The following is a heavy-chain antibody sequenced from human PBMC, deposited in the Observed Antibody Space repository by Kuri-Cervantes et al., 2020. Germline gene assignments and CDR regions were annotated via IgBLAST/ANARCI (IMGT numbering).Heavy chain of an antibody. D-gene: IGHD3-10*01. CDR1: GGSISSYY. CDR2: IYTSGST. J-gene: IGHJ4*02. CDR3: ASSRLGGDYYGSGPHYFDY. V-gene: IGHV4-4*07. Sequence: GSLRLSCTVSGGSISSYYWSWIRQPAGKGLEWIGRIYTSGSTYYNPSLKSRVTISVDTSKNQFSLKLSSVTAADTAVYYCASSRLGGDYYGSGPHYFDYWGQGTLVTVSS.